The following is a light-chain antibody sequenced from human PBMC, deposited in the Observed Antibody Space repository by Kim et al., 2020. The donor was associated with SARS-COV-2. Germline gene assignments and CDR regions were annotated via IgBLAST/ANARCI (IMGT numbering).Light chain of an antibody. CDR2: QDS. J-gene: IGLJ3*02. CDR1: KLGDKY. V-gene: IGLV3-1*01. CDR3: QAWDSKV. Sequence: SYELTQPPSVSVSPGQTASITCSGDKLGDKYACWYQQKPGQSPVLVIYQDSKRPSGIPERFSGSNSGNTATLTISGTQAMDEADYYCQAWDSKVFGGGTQRTVL.